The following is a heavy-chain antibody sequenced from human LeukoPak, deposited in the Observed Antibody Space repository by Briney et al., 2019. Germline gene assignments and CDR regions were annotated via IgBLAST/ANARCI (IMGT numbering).Heavy chain of an antibody. J-gene: IGHJ3*02. D-gene: IGHD3-22*01. CDR1: GYTFTGYY. V-gene: IGHV1-2*06. Sequence: ASVKVSCKASGYTFTGYYMHWVRQAPGRGLEWMGRNNPNSGGTNYAQKFQGRVTMTRDTSISTAYMELSRLRSDDTAVYYCARTYYYDSSGYYPKTHDAFDIWGQGTMVTVSS. CDR2: NNPNSGGT. CDR3: ARTYYYDSSGYYPKTHDAFDI.